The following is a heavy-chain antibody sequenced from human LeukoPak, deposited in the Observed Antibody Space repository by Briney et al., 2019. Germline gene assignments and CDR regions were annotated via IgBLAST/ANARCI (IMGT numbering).Heavy chain of an antibody. CDR3: ARDLGLTISDNWFDP. Sequence: SETLFLTCDVSGYSISIGYFWVWIRQSPGKGLEWIGSIYHTGSAYYNPSLKSPVTISVDTSKNQFSLRLSSMTAADTAVYYCARDLGLTISDNWFDPWGQGTLVTVSS. V-gene: IGHV4-38-2*02. CDR1: GYSISIGYF. J-gene: IGHJ5*02. CDR2: IYHTGSA. D-gene: IGHD3-3*01.